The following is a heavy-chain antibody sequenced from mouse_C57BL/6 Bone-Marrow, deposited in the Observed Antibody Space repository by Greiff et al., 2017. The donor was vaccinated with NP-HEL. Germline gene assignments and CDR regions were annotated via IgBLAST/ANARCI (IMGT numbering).Heavy chain of an antibody. Sequence: QVQLQQPGAELVKPGASVKMSCKASGYTFTSYWITWVKQRPGQGLEWIGDIYPGSGSTNYNEKFKSKATLTVDTSSSTAYMQLSSLTSEDSAVYYCARGSNWDEGGFDYWGQGTTLTVSS. D-gene: IGHD4-1*02. CDR2: IYPGSGST. CDR3: ARGSNWDEGGFDY. V-gene: IGHV1-55*01. J-gene: IGHJ2*01. CDR1: GYTFTSYW.